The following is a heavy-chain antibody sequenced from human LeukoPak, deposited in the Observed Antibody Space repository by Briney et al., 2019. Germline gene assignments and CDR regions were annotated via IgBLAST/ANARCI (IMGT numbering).Heavy chain of an antibody. D-gene: IGHD2-2*02. CDR2: IYYSGST. Sequence: PSETLSLTYTVSGGSISSSSYYWGWIRQPPGKGLEWIGSIYYSGSTYYNPSLKSRVTISVDTSKNQFSLKLSSVTAADTAVYYCARHVDCSSTSCYIEASNYYYYGMDVWGQGTTVTVSS. CDR1: GGSISSSSYY. J-gene: IGHJ6*02. V-gene: IGHV4-39*01. CDR3: ARHVDCSSTSCYIEASNYYYYGMDV.